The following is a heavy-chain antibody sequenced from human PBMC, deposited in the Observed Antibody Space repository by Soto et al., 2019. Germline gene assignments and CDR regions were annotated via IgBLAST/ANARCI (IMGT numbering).Heavy chain of an antibody. V-gene: IGHV1-46*01. J-gene: IGHJ4*02. CDR1: GYTFTSYY. CDR3: ARAGQLWFGEYYFDY. D-gene: IGHD3-10*01. CDR2: INPSGGST. Sequence: ASVKVSFKASGYTFTSYYMHWVRQAPGQGLEWMGIINPSGGSTSYAQKFQGRVTMTRDTSTSTVYMELSSLRSEDTAVYYCARAGQLWFGEYYFDYWGQGTLVTVSS.